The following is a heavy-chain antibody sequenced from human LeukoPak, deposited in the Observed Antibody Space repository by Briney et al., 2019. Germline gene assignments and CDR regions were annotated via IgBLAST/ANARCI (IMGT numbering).Heavy chain of an antibody. CDR1: GFTFSNYW. J-gene: IGHJ4*02. D-gene: IGHD3-10*01. CDR2: IKEDGSDK. V-gene: IGHV3-7*01. CDR3: ARDAMVRGIIIIPFDY. Sequence: TGGSLRLSCAASGFTFSNYWMSWVRQAPGKGLEWVANIKEDGSDKYYVDSVKGRFTISRDNAKNSQYLQMNSLRAEDTGVYYCARDAMVRGIIIIPFDYWGQGTLVTVSS.